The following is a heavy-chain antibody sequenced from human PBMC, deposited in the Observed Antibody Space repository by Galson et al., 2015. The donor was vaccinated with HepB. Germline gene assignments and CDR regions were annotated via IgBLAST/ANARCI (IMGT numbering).Heavy chain of an antibody. V-gene: IGHV3-33*01. Sequence: SLRLSCAASGFTYAMHWFRQAPGKGLEWVAVVAYGGNDEFYADFVKGRFTISRDNSKNTLFLQMNSLRAEDTAVYYCAAERPHDAFDIWGQGTMVTVSS. J-gene: IGHJ3*02. CDR1: GFTYA. CDR2: VAYGGNDE. CDR3: AAERPHDAFDI. D-gene: IGHD1-1*01.